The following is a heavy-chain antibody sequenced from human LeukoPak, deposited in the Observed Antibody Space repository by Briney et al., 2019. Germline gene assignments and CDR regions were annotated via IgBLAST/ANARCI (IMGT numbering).Heavy chain of an antibody. J-gene: IGHJ6*03. Sequence: ASVKVSCKASGYTFTSYYMHWVRQAPGQGLEWMGIINPSGGSTSYAQKFQGRVTMTRDTSISTAYMELSRLRSDDTAVYYCARDGATTGRGYYYYMDVWGKGTTVTVSS. D-gene: IGHD1-26*01. CDR1: GYTFTSYY. CDR3: ARDGATTGRGYYYYMDV. V-gene: IGHV1-46*01. CDR2: INPSGGST.